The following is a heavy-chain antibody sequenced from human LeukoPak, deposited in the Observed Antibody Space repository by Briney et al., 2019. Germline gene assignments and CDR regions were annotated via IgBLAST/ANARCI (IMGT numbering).Heavy chain of an antibody. CDR2: ISGSGSNT. CDR1: GFTFSSYA. J-gene: IGHJ6*02. Sequence: GGSLRLSCAASGFTFSSYAMSWVRQAPGKGLEWVSGISGSGSNTYHADSVKGRFTISRDNSKNTVYLQMNSLRTEDTAVYYCARGLPNYYGMDVWGQGTTVTVSS. V-gene: IGHV3-23*01. CDR3: ARGLPNYYGMDV.